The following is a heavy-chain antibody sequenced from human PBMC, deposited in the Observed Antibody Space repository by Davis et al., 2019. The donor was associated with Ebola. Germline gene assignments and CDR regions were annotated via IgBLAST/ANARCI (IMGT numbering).Heavy chain of an antibody. V-gene: IGHV4-34*01. CDR1: GGSFSGYY. Sequence: SETLSLTCAVYGGSFSGYYWSWIRQPPGKGLEWIGEINHSGSTNYNPSLKSRVTISVDTSKNQFSLKLSSVTAADTAVYYCARGAVYCSGGSCYSHWGQGTLVTVSS. CDR2: INHSGST. CDR3: ARGAVYCSGGSCYSH. J-gene: IGHJ4*02. D-gene: IGHD2-15*01.